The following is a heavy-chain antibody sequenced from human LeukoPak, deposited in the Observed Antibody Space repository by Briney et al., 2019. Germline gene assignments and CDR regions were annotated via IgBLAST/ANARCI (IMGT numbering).Heavy chain of an antibody. CDR3: AKGYYYDSSGYYSHFDY. Sequence: GGSLRPSCAASGFTFSSYWMHWVRQAPGKGLVWVSRINSDGSSTSYADSVKGRFSISRDNSKNTLYLQMNSLRAEDTAVYYCAKGYYYDSSGYYSHFDYWGQGTLVTVSS. V-gene: IGHV3-74*01. CDR2: INSDGSST. D-gene: IGHD3-22*01. J-gene: IGHJ4*02. CDR1: GFTFSSYW.